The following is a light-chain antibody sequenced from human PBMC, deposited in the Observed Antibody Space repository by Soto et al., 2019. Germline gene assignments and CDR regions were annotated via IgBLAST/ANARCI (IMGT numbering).Light chain of an antibody. Sequence: QSALTHPASVSGSPGQSITISCTGTSSDVGGYNYVSWYQQHPGKAPKLMIYDVSNRPSGVSNRFSGSKSGKTASLTISGLQAEDEADYYCSSYTSSSTYVFGTGTKVTVL. J-gene: IGLJ1*01. CDR3: SSYTSSSTYV. CDR2: DVS. V-gene: IGLV2-14*01. CDR1: SSDVGGYNY.